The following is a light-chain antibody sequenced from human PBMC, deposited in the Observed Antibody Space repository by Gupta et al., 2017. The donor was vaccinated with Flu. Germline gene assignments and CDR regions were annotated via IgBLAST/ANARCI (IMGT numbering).Light chain of an antibody. CDR3: SSYTSNSNYV. CDR2: EVS. J-gene: IGLJ1*01. Sequence: QSALTQPASVSGSPGQSITISCTGTSRDVGGYNYVSWYQQHPGQAPKLMIFEVSNRPSGVSSRFSGSKSGNTASLTISGLQAEDEADYYCSSYTSNSNYVFGTGTKVAVL. V-gene: IGLV2-14*01. CDR1: SRDVGGYNY.